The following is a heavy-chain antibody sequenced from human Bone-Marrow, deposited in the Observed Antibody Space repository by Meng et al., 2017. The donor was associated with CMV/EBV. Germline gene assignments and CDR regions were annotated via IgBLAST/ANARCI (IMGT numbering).Heavy chain of an antibody. V-gene: IGHV3-48*04. J-gene: IGHJ4*02. CDR3: AKDLLLFGGANAYFDY. CDR2: ISSSSSTI. Sequence: GGSLRLSCAASGFTFSSYSMNWVRQAPGKGLEWVSYISSSSSTIYYADSVKGRFTISRDNAKNSLYLQMNSLRPEETAIYYCAKDLLLFGGANAYFDYWGQGTLVTVSS. CDR1: GFTFSSYS. D-gene: IGHD3-16*01.